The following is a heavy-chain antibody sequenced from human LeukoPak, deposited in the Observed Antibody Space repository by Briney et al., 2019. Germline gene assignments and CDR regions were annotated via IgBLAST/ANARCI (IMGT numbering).Heavy chain of an antibody. D-gene: IGHD3-22*01. V-gene: IGHV1-18*04. J-gene: IGHJ4*02. CDR1: GYTFTGYY. CDR2: ISAYNGNT. CDR3: ARDTPYYYDSSGYRSRFDY. Sequence: ASVKVSCKASGYTFTGYYMHWVRQAPGQGLEWMGWISAYNGNTNYAQKLQGRVTMTTDTSTSTAYMELRSLRSDDTAVYYCARDTPYYYDSSGYRSRFDYWGQGTLVTVSS.